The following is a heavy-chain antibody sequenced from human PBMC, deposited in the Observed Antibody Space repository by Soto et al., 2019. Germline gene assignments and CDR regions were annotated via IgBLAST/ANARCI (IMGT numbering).Heavy chain of an antibody. V-gene: IGHV1-69*01. D-gene: IGHD3-3*01. CDR3: ASGEGRHLLDY. Sequence: QVQLLQSGAEVKKPGSSVRVSCKASGGTFNSYAFSWVRHAPGQGLEWMGGLIPAVGIPNYAQKFQGRVNLSADAYTGTAYMELRGLGSEDSAVYYCASGEGRHLLDYWGQGTRVTVSS. CDR1: GGTFNSYA. CDR2: LIPAVGIP. J-gene: IGHJ4*02.